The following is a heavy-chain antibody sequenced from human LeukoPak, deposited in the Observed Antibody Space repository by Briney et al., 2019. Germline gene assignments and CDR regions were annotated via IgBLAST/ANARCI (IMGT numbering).Heavy chain of an antibody. D-gene: IGHD3-22*01. Sequence: SETLSLTCAVYGGPFSGYYWCWIRQPPGKGLGWIGEINHSGSTNYNPSLKSRVTISVDTSKNQFSLKLSSVTAADTAVYYCARGYDSSDYGMDVWGQGTTVTVSS. CDR3: ARGYDSSDYGMDV. J-gene: IGHJ6*02. V-gene: IGHV4-34*01. CDR1: GGPFSGYY. CDR2: INHSGST.